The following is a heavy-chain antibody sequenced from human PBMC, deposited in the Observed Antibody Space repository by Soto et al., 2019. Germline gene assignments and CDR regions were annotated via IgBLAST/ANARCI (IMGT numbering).Heavy chain of an antibody. CDR3: AAGGGLPRYY. CDR2: FYHWGIT. D-gene: IGHD5-12*01. Sequence: SETLSLTCSVSGGSIGNDFWRWSRLPAGKGLEWIGYFYHWGITYYTPSLKSRVTISVDRSKNQFSLKLSSVTAADTAVYYCAAGGGLPRYYWGQGTLVTVSA. CDR1: GGSIGNDF. J-gene: IGHJ4*02. V-gene: IGHV4-30-2*01.